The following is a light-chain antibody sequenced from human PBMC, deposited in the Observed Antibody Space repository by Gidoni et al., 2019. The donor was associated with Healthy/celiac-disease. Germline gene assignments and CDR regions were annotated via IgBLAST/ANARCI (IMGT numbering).Light chain of an antibody. CDR3: QQQSNWPAT. Sequence: EIVLTQSLSTLSLAPGERVTLSCRASQSVSSYLAWYQQKPGQAPRLLIYDASNRATGIPARLSGSGSGTDFTLTISSLQPEDFAVYYCQQQSNWPATFGQGTKVEIK. J-gene: IGKJ1*01. CDR1: QSVSSY. CDR2: DAS. V-gene: IGKV3-11*01.